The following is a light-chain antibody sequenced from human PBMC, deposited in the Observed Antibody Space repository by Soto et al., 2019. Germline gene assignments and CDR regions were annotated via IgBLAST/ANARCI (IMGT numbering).Light chain of an antibody. CDR3: QQRSNWPRT. V-gene: IGKV3-11*01. CDR1: QSISSY. Sequence: EIVLTHSPATLPLSPGERATLSCRASQSISSYLAWYQQKPGQAPSLLIYDASNRATGIPARFSGSGSGTDFTLTISSLEPEDFAVYYCQQRSNWPRTFGQGTKVDIK. J-gene: IGKJ1*01. CDR2: DAS.